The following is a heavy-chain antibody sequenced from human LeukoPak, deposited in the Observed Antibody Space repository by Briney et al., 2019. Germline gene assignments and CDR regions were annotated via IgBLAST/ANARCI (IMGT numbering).Heavy chain of an antibody. CDR2: LYYSGRT. CDR1: GDSISRSDSY. D-gene: IGHD3-22*01. CDR3: ARRRYYDGSGYLE. J-gene: IGHJ1*01. V-gene: IGHV4-39*01. Sequence: SETLSLTCSVSGDSISRSDSYWDWIRQPPGKGLEWIGTLYYSGRTYYSPSLKSRVTMSVDKSKNQFSLNLRIVTAADTAVYYCARRRYYDGSGYLEWGQGTLLSVSS.